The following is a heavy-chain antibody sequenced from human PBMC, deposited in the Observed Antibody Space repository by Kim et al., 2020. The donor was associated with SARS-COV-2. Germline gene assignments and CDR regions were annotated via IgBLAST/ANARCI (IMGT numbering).Heavy chain of an antibody. CDR3: ARDPHPDAVAGTYYYYGMDV. CDR2: ISYDGSNK. Sequence: GGSLRLSCAASGFTFSSYAMHWVRQAPGKGLEWVAVISYDGSNKYYADSVKGRFTISRDNSKNTLYLQMNSLRAEDTAVYYCARDPHPDAVAGTYYYYGMDVWGQGTTVTDSS. D-gene: IGHD6-19*01. J-gene: IGHJ6*02. V-gene: IGHV3-30*04. CDR1: GFTFSSYA.